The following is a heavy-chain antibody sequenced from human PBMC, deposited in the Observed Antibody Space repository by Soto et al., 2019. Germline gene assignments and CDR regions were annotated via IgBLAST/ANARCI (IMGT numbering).Heavy chain of an antibody. V-gene: IGHV4-38-2*01. CDR2: IYHSGST. Sequence: QVQLQESGPGLVKPSETLSLTCAVSGYSISSGYYWGWIRQPPGKGLEWIGSIYHSGSTYYNPSLKRRVTISVETSKNQFSLKLSSVTAADTAVYYCARVLRGYSYRCGHGYNCRFFVYWGQGPLVTVSS. D-gene: IGHD5-18*01. J-gene: IGHJ4*02. CDR1: GYSISSGYY. CDR3: ARVLRGYSYRCGHGYNCRFFVY.